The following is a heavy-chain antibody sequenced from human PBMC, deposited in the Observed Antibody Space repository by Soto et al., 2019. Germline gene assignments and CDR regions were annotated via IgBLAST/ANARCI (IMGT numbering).Heavy chain of an antibody. V-gene: IGHV3-48*01. D-gene: IGHD1-26*01. Sequence: EVQLVESGGGLVQPGGSLRLSCAASGFTFSSYSMNWVRQAPGKGLEWVSYISSSSSTIYYADSVKGRFTISRDNAKNSLYLQMNSRRAEDTAVYYCARDVGATFDPWGQGTLVTVSS. CDR3: ARDVGATFDP. CDR2: ISSSSSTI. CDR1: GFTFSSYS. J-gene: IGHJ5*02.